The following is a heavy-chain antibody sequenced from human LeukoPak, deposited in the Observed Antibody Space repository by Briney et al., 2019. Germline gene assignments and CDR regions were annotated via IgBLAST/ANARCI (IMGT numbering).Heavy chain of an antibody. CDR1: GFTFSGYS. CDR3: AKDIGNDFWSGYYINY. J-gene: IGHJ4*02. CDR2: ISGSGGST. V-gene: IGHV3-23*01. Sequence: GGSLRLSCAASGFTFSGYSMNWLRQAPGKGLEWVSAISGSGGSTYYADSVKGRFTISRDNSKNTLYLQMNSLRAEDTAVYYCAKDIGNDFWSGYYINYWGQGTLVTVSS. D-gene: IGHD3-3*01.